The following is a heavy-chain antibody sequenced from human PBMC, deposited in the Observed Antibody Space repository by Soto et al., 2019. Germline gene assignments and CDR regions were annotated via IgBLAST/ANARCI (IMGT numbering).Heavy chain of an antibody. D-gene: IGHD4-17*01. CDR3: VREERSVLTTHYNYYMDV. V-gene: IGHV3-23*01. Sequence: GGSLRLSCAASGFTFSSYAMSWVRQAPGKGLEWVSAISGSGGSTYYSDSVKGRFTISRENARDSLYLQMNSLRAGDTAVYYCVREERSVLTTHYNYYMDVWGKGTTVTVSS. J-gene: IGHJ6*03. CDR2: ISGSGGST. CDR1: GFTFSSYA.